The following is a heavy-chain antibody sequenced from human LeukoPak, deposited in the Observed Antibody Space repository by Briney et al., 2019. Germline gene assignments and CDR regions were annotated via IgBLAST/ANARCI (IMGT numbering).Heavy chain of an antibody. CDR2: LGASGGST. D-gene: IGHD6-6*01. CDR1: GLTLSRYA. J-gene: IGHJ4*02. V-gene: IGHV3-23*01. CDR3: ARVGIAARDSPPSPFDY. Sequence: TGGSLRLSCAASGLTLSRYAMSWVRRAPGRGLEWVSSLGASGGSTNYADSVEGRFTISRDRSKNTLYLQMISLRAEDTAVYYCARVGIAARDSPPSPFDYWGQGTLVTVSS.